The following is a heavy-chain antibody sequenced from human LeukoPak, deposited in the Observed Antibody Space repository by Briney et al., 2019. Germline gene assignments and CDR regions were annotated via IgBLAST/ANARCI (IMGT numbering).Heavy chain of an antibody. D-gene: IGHD6-19*01. Sequence: SVKVSCKASGGTFSSYAISWVRQAPGQGLEWMGGIIPIFGTANYAQKFQGRVTITADKSTSTAYMELSSLRSEDTAVYYCAKGPHSSGWQNMGYFQHWGQGTLVTVSS. CDR1: GGTFSSYA. CDR3: AKGPHSSGWQNMGYFQH. CDR2: IIPIFGTA. V-gene: IGHV1-69*06. J-gene: IGHJ1*01.